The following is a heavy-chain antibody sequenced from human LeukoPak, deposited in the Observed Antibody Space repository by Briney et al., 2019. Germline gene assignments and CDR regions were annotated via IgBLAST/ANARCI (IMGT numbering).Heavy chain of an antibody. CDR2: INPSGGST. Sequence: ASVKVSCKASGYTFTSYYMHWVRQAPGQGLEWMGIINPSGGSTSYAQKFQGRVTVTRDTSTSTVYMELSSLRSEDTAVYYCARSTNAVAGTNPFDYWGQGTLVTVSS. D-gene: IGHD6-19*01. CDR3: ARSTNAVAGTNPFDY. J-gene: IGHJ4*02. V-gene: IGHV1-46*01. CDR1: GYTFTSYY.